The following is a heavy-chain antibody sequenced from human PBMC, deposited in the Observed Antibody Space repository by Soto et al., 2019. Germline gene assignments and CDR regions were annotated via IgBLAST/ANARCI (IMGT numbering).Heavy chain of an antibody. CDR2: IRPSGGRT. Sequence: ESVGDLVQPGGSLRLSCVTSGFSFSNFAMGWFRRAPGKGLEWVSAIRPSGGRTYYTASVSGRFSISRDDSKSTLSLQMNSLGAEDTAMYFCAREAAGTRGWYTAEHWGQGTLVIVS. CDR1: GFSFSNFA. J-gene: IGHJ1*01. D-gene: IGHD6-19*01. V-gene: IGHV3-23*01. CDR3: AREAAGTRGWYTAEH.